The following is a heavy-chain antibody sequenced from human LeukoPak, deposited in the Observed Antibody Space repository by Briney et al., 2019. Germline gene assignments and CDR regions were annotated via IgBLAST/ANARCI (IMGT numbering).Heavy chain of an antibody. D-gene: IGHD6-13*01. CDR1: GFTFSDHY. J-gene: IGHJ6*02. CDR2: IRNKANSYTT. Sequence: QTGGSLRLSCAASGFTFSDHYMDWVRQAPGKGLEWVGRIRNKANSYTTEYAASVKGRFTISRDDSKNSLYLQMNSLKTEYTAVYYCARENSIAPATKNYYYYGMDVWGQGTTVTVSS. V-gene: IGHV3-72*01. CDR3: ARENSIAPATKNYYYYGMDV.